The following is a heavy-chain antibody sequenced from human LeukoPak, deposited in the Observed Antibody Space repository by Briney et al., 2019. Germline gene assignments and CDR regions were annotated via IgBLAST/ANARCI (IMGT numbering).Heavy chain of an antibody. CDR2: INHSGST. J-gene: IGHJ5*02. D-gene: IGHD3-9*01. V-gene: IGHV4-34*01. CDR1: GGSFSGYY. CDR3: ARGLGYFDWFPRWFDP. Sequence: PSETLSLTCAVYGGSFSGYYWSWIRQPPGKGREWIGEINHSGSTNYNPSLKSRVTISVDTSKNQFSLKLSSVTAADTAVYYCARGLGYFDWFPRWFDPWGQGTLVTVSS.